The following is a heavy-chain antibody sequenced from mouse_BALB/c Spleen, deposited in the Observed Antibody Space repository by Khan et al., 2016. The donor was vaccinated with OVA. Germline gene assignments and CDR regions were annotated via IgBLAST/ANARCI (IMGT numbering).Heavy chain of an antibody. CDR1: GYTFTSYT. V-gene: IGHV1-4*01. CDR2: INPSNAYT. D-gene: IGHD2-5*01. Sequence: QVQLKESGAELARPGASVKMSCKASGYTFTSYTIHWIKQRPGQGLEWIGYINPSNAYTNYNQRLKDKATFTADKSSTTAYIQLSSLTSDDSAVYYCVRDEAYSRNYGWFAYWGLGTLVTVSA. CDR3: VRDEAYSRNYGWFAY. J-gene: IGHJ3*01.